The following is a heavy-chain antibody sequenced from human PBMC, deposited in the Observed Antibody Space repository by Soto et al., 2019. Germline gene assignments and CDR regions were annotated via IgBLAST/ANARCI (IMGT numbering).Heavy chain of an antibody. CDR2: IIPIFGTA. D-gene: IGHD2-2*02. CDR1: GGTFSSYA. J-gene: IGHJ6*02. Sequence: QVQLVQSGAEVKKPGSSVKVSCKASGGTFSSYAISWVRQAPGQGLEWMGGIIPIFGTANYAQKFQGRVTITADESTSTAYMELSSLGSEDTAVYYCASKVVPAAIGGSYYYGMDVWGQGTTVTVSS. CDR3: ASKVVPAAIGGSYYYGMDV. V-gene: IGHV1-69*01.